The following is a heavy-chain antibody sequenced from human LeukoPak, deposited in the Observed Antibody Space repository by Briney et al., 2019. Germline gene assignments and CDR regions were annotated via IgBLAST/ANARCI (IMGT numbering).Heavy chain of an antibody. Sequence: SETLSLTCAVSGYSISSGYYWGWIRQPPGKGLEWIGSIYHSGSTYYNPSHKSRVTISVDTSKNQFSLKLSSVTAADTAVYYCARTYYYGSGSYYNGIYYFDYWGQGTLVTVSS. J-gene: IGHJ4*02. D-gene: IGHD3-10*01. CDR1: GYSISSGYY. CDR2: IYHSGST. CDR3: ARTYYYGSGSYYNGIYYFDY. V-gene: IGHV4-38-2*01.